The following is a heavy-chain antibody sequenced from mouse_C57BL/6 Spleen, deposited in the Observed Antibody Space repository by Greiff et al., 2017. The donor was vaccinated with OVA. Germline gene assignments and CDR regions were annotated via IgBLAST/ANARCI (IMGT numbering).Heavy chain of an antibody. CDR1: GYAFSSSW. CDR2: IYPGDGDT. Sequence: VQLQQSGPELVKPGASVKISCKASGYAFSSSWMNWVKQRPGKGLEWIGRIYPGDGDTNYNGKFKGKATLTADKSSSTAYMQLSSLTSEDSAVYSCARGGGYYYGSSFFDYWGQGTTLTVSS. V-gene: IGHV1-82*01. CDR3: ARGGGYYYGSSFFDY. D-gene: IGHD1-1*01. J-gene: IGHJ2*01.